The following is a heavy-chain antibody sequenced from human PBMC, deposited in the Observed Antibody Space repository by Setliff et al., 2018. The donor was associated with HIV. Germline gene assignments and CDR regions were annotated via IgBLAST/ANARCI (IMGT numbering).Heavy chain of an antibody. D-gene: IGHD2-2*01. Sequence: ASVKVSCKASGYTFISYGFSWVRQAPGQGLEWMGWISAYNGNTNYAQKLQARVTMTTDTSTSTAYMELRSLRSDDTAVYYCATSSRIYYYSYMDVWGKGTTVTV. J-gene: IGHJ6*03. V-gene: IGHV1-18*01. CDR2: ISAYNGNT. CDR1: GYTFISYG. CDR3: ATSSRIYYYSYMDV.